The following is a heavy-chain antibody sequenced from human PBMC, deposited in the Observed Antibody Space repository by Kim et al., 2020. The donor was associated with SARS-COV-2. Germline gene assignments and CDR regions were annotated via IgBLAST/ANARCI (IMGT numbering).Heavy chain of an antibody. CDR2: IYYSGST. Sequence: SETLSLTCTVSGGSISSSSYYWGWIRQPPGKGLEWIGSIYYSGSTYYNPSLKSRVTISVDTSKNQFSLKLSSVTAADTAVYYCARAHIVGATPNWFDPWGQGTLVTVSS. CDR1: GGSISSSSYY. J-gene: IGHJ5*02. D-gene: IGHD1-26*01. CDR3: ARAHIVGATPNWFDP. V-gene: IGHV4-39*07.